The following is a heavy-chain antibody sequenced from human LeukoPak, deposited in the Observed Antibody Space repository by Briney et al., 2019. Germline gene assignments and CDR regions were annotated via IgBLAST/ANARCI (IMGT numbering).Heavy chain of an antibody. D-gene: IGHD6-19*01. V-gene: IGHV4-34*01. Sequence: SETLSLTCTVSGGSVSNGNYYWSWLRQPPGKGLEWIGEINDRGSTNYNPSLKSRVTISVDTAKNQFSLKLSSVTAADTAVYYCTRVAVAGIADWGQGALVTVSS. J-gene: IGHJ4*02. CDR1: GGSVSNGNYY. CDR2: INDRGST. CDR3: TRVAVAGIAD.